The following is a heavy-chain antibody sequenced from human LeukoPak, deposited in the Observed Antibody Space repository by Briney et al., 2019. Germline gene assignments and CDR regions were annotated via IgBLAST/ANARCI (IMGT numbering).Heavy chain of an antibody. CDR3: AAGYQYYDYYYMDV. CDR1: GFTFSSYG. V-gene: IGHV3-23*01. D-gene: IGHD6-25*01. J-gene: IGHJ6*03. CDR2: ISGSGGST. Sequence: PGGSLRLSCAASGFTFSSYGMSWVRQAPGKGLEWVSAISGSGGSTYYADSVKGRFTISRDNSKNTLYLQMNSLRAEDTAVYYCAAGYQYYDYYYMDVWGKGTTVTISS.